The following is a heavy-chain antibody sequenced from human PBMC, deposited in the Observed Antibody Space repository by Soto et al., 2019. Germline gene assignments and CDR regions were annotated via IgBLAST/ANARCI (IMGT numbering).Heavy chain of an antibody. CDR1: GFTFSSYG. J-gene: IGHJ6*03. CDR2: IWYDGSNK. CDR3: AREKRDIVVVPAAGNYYYYYMDV. Sequence: GGSLRLSCAASGFTFSSYGMHWVRQAPGKGLEWVAVIWYDGSNKYYADSVKGRFTISRDNSKNTLYLQMNSLRAEDTAVYYCAREKRDIVVVPAAGNYYYYYMDVWGKGTTVTVSS. V-gene: IGHV3-33*01. D-gene: IGHD2-2*01.